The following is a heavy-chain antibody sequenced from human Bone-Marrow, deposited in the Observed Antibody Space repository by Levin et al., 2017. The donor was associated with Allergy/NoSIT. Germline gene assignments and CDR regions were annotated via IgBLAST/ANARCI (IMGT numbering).Heavy chain of an antibody. V-gene: IGHV4-34*01. CDR3: ARGSEYYYDYGMDV. CDR1: GGSFSGYY. CDR2: INHSGST. Sequence: SETLSLTCAVYGGSFSGYYWSWIRQPPGKGLEWIGEINHSGSTNYNPSLKSRVTISVDTSKNQFSLKLSSVTAADTAVYYCARGSEYYYDYGMDVWGQGTTVTVSS. J-gene: IGHJ6*02.